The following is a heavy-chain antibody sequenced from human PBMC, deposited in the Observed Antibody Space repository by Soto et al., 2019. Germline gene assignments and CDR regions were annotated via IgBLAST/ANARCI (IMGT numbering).Heavy chain of an antibody. Sequence: LRLSCVGSGFTFRDHAMRWVRQAPGRGLEWVSAISANGASIQHADSVKGRFSVSRDNAKNTVYLQMDNLRTEDSAVYYCAKDRYYDTPGWFDPWGQGSRVTVSS. J-gene: IGHJ5*02. CDR3: AKDRYYDTPGWFDP. CDR1: GFTFRDHA. CDR2: ISANGASI. D-gene: IGHD3-22*01. V-gene: IGHV3-23*01.